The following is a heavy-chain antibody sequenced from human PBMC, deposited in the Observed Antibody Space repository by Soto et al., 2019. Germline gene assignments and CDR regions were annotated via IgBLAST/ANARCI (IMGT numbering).Heavy chain of an antibody. CDR1: GFIFSSYG. Sequence: QVHLVESGGGVVQPGRSLRLSCAASGFIFSSYGMHWVRQAPGKGLEWVAVIWYDGSKKYYEDSVKGRFTISRDNSKNTVYLQMSSLRGEDTAVYYCARGYGRSSGTFDYWGQGTLVTVSS. D-gene: IGHD6-6*01. V-gene: IGHV3-33*01. CDR3: ARGYGRSSGTFDY. CDR2: IWYDGSKK. J-gene: IGHJ4*02.